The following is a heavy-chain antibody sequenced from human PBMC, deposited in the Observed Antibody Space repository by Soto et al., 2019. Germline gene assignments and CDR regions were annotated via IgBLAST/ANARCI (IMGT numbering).Heavy chain of an antibody. D-gene: IGHD3-10*01. CDR3: ARDLYYYGSGGGVGY. V-gene: IGHV4-30-4*01. CDR1: GGYISSGDDY. CDR2: IYYSGST. Sequence: SETLSLTWTVSGGYISSGDDYWSWIRQPPGKGLEWIGYIYYSGSTYYNPSLKSRVTISVDTSKNQFSLKLSSVTAADTAVYYCARDLYYYGSGGGVGYWGQGTLVTVSS. J-gene: IGHJ4*02.